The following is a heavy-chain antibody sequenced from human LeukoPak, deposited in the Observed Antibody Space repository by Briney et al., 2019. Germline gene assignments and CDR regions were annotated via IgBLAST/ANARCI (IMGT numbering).Heavy chain of an antibody. D-gene: IGHD3-10*01. Sequence: GGSLRLSCAASGFTSSTYAMSWVRQAPGKGLEWVSGLSSSGATTYYADSVKGRFTISRDNSKNMLYLQMNSLRAEDTAVYYCATYGSGTNYRKGFDYWGQGTLVTVSS. CDR2: LSSSGATT. CDR3: ATYGSGTNYRKGFDY. V-gene: IGHV3-23*01. J-gene: IGHJ4*02. CDR1: GFTSSTYA.